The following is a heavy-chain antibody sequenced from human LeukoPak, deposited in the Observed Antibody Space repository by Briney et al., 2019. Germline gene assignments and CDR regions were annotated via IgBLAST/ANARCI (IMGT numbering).Heavy chain of an antibody. CDR2: INHSGST. D-gene: IGHD1-26*01. Sequence: GEINHSGSTNYNPSLKSRVTISVDTSENQFSLKLSSVTAADTAVYYCARELDSGSYPFDYWGQGTLVTVSS. CDR3: ARELDSGSYPFDY. V-gene: IGHV4-34*01. J-gene: IGHJ4*02.